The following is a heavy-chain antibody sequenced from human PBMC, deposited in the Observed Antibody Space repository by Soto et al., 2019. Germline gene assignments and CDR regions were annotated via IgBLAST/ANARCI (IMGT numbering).Heavy chain of an antibody. CDR1: GGTFSSYG. CDR2: ISYDGSDK. Sequence: GGSQRLSCAGSGGTFSSYGMHWVRQAPGKGLEWVAVISYDGSDKYYGDSVKGRFTISRDNSKNTLYLQMNSLRAEDTAVYYCAKVKEGATDYWGQGPLVTVSS. V-gene: IGHV3-30*18. CDR3: AKVKEGATDY. D-gene: IGHD1-26*01. J-gene: IGHJ4*02.